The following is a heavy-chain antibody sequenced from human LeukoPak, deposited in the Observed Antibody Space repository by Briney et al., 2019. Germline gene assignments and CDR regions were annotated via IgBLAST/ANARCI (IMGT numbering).Heavy chain of an antibody. V-gene: IGHV3-23*01. D-gene: IGHD6-19*01. CDR2: ISGSGGST. CDR3: AKSSGSSGWYY. CDR1: GFTFSSYA. J-gene: IGHJ4*02. Sequence: GGSLRLSCAASGFTFSSYAITWVRQAPGKGLEWVSAISGSGGSTYYADSVKGRFTISRDNSKNTLYLQMNSLRAEDTAVYYCAKSSGSSGWYYWGQGTLVTVSS.